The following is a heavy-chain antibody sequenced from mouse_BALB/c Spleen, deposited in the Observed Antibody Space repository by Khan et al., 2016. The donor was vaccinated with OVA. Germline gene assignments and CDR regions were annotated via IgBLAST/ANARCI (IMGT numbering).Heavy chain of an antibody. CDR3: SRDYGSSFWFAY. D-gene: IGHD1-1*01. V-gene: IGHV1S136*01. CDR1: GYTFTNYI. J-gene: IGHJ3*01. Sequence: VRLQQSGPELVKPGASVKMSCKASGYTFTNYIIHWVKQKPGQGLEWIGYINPYNDGAKYNEKFKGKATLTSDKSSSTAYMEFSGLTSEDSAVYYCSRDYGSSFWFAYWGQGTLVTVSA. CDR2: INPYNDGA.